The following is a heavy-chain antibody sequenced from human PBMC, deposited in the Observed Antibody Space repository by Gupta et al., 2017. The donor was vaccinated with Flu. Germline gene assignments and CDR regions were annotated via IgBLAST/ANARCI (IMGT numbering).Heavy chain of an antibody. Sequence: EVQLWESGGGLVQPGGSLRLSCAASGFTFPSHAMHWVRQAPGKGLEWVSAISGDGGTTYYEKSVNGRFTSSRDNSKSTLYLQMNSLRAEDTAVYDCAKDIGGRWDYFDDWGQGTLVTVSS. J-gene: IGHJ4*02. CDR1: GFTFPSHA. D-gene: IGHD5-24*01. CDR2: ISGDGGTT. V-gene: IGHV3-23*01. CDR3: AKDIGGRWDYFDD.